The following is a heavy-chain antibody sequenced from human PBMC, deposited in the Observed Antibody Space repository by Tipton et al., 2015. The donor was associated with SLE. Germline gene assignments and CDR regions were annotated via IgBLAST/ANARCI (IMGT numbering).Heavy chain of an antibody. Sequence: GLVKPSQTLSLTCGISGDSVSRNSAAWNWLRQSPSRGLEWLGRTYYRSNWNYEYALSVKSRIIVTPDTSKNQFSLQLNSVTPEDTAVYYCAREWELLNYYYGMDVWGQGTTVTVSS. J-gene: IGHJ6*02. CDR1: GDSVSRNSAA. CDR2: TYYRSNWNY. D-gene: IGHD1-26*01. V-gene: IGHV6-1*01. CDR3: AREWELLNYYYGMDV.